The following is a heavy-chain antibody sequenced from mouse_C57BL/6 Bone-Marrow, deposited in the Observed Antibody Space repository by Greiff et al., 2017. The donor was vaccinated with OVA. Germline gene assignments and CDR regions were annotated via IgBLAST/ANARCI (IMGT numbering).Heavy chain of an antibody. V-gene: IGHV5-16*01. CDR1: GFTFSDYY. D-gene: IGHD2-3*01. J-gene: IGHJ1*03. CDR3: AREDNDGHQLVRYFDV. Sequence: EVKLVESEGGLVQPGSSMKLSCTASGFTFSDYYMAWVRQVPEKGLEWVANINYDGSSTYYLDSLKSRFIISRDNAKNILYLQMSSLKSEDTATYYCAREDNDGHQLVRYFDVWGTGTTVTVSS. CDR2: INYDGSST.